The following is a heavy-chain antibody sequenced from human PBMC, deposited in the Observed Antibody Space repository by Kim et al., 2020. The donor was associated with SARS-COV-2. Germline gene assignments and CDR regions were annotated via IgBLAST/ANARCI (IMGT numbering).Heavy chain of an antibody. CDR3: VRLEGYDSSGYYFDY. V-gene: IGHV1-69*13. D-gene: IGHD3-22*01. CDR1: GGTFSSYA. Sequence: SVKVSCKASGGTFSSYAISWVRQAPGQGLEWMGGIIPIFGTTNYAQKFQGRVTITADESTSTAYMELSSLRSEDTAVYYCVRLEGYDSSGYYFDYWGQGTLVTVSS. CDR2: IIPIFGTT. J-gene: IGHJ4*02.